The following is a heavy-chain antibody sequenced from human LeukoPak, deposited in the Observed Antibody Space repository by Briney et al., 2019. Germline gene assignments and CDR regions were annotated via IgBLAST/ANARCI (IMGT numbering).Heavy chain of an antibody. CDR2: ISSSSSYI. Sequence: PGGSLRLSCAASGFTFSSYSMNWVRQAPGKGLEWVSSISSSSSYIYYADSVKGRFTISRDNAKNSLYLQMNSLRAEDTAVYYCAREPLFSGYSSNGADWGQGTLVTVSS. CDR1: GFTFSSYS. J-gene: IGHJ4*02. D-gene: IGHD5-12*01. V-gene: IGHV3-21*01. CDR3: AREPLFSGYSSNGAD.